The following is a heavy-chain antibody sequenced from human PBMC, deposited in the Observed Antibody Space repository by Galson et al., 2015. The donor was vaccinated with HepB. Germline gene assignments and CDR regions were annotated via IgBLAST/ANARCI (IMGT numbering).Heavy chain of an antibody. CDR3: ARAHTNGWLAIEH. CDR2: IYNGGTT. CDR1: EVTAGSSY. D-gene: IGHD6-19*01. J-gene: IGHJ1*01. V-gene: IGHV3-53*04. Sequence: SLRLSCAVSEVTAGSSYMTWVRQAPGKGLESASVIYNGGTTKYADSVKGRFTIARHSSSNSVYLQMNSLRAEDTAVYYCARAHTNGWLAIEHWGQGTLVTVSS.